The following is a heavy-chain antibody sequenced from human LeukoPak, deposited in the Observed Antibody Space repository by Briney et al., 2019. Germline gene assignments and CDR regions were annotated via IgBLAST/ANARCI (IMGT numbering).Heavy chain of an antibody. Sequence: SVKVSCKASGGTFSSYAISWVRQAPGQGLEWMGGIIPIFGTANYAQKFQGRVTITADESTSTAYMELSSLRSEDTAVYYCARGSTYYESSGQVPFDYWGQGTLVTVSS. D-gene: IGHD3-22*01. CDR2: IIPIFGTA. CDR1: GGTFSSYA. V-gene: IGHV1-69*13. J-gene: IGHJ4*02. CDR3: ARGSTYYESSGQVPFDY.